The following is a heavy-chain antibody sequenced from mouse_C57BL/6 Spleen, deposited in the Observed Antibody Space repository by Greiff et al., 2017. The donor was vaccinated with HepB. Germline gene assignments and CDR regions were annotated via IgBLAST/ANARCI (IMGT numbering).Heavy chain of an antibody. V-gene: IGHV1-80*01. CDR2: IYPGDGDT. Sequence: VQLQQSGAELVKPGASVKISCKASGYAFSSYWMNWVKQRPGKGLEWIGQIYPGDGDTNYNGKFKGKATLTADKSSSTAYMQLSSLTSEDSAVYFCARGVYGNPYYFDYWGQGTTLTVSS. CDR3: ARGVYGNPYYFDY. CDR1: GYAFSSYW. D-gene: IGHD2-1*01. J-gene: IGHJ2*01.